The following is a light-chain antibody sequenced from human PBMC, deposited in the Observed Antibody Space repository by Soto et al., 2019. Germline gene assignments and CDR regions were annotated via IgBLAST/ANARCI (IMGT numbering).Light chain of an antibody. V-gene: IGLV1-44*01. CDR2: SDN. J-gene: IGLJ1*01. CDR1: SSNIGGNS. CDR3: ATWDDSLNGSGV. Sequence: QSVLTQPPSASGTPGQRVTLSCAGSSSNIGGNSVTWYQQVPGTAPKLLIYSDNRRPSGVPDRFSGSKSGTSASLAISGLQSADEADYYCATWDDSLNGSGVFGTGTKLTVL.